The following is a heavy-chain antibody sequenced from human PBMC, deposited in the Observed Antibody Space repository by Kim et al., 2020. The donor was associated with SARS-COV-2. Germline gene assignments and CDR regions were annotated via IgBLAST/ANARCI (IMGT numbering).Heavy chain of an antibody. CDR1: GGSISSGGYY. D-gene: IGHD2-8*01. V-gene: IGHV4-31*03. J-gene: IGHJ4*02. CDR2: IYYSGST. Sequence: SETLSLTCTVSGGSISSGGYYWSWIRQHPGKGLEWIGYIYYSGSTYYNPSLKGRVTISVDTSKNQFSLKLSSVTAADTAVYYCARRSGGRVYATYYFDYWGQGTLVTVSS. CDR3: ARRSGGRVYATYYFDY.